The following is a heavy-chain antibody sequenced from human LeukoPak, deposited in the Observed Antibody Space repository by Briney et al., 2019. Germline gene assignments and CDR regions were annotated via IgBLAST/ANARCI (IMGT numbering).Heavy chain of an antibody. Sequence: PGGSLRLSCAASGFTFSNYAMNWVRQAPGKGLEWVSGISVSGGTTDYADSVKGRFTISRDNSKNTLYLQMDSLRAEDTAVYYCARDWGYWGQGTLVTVSS. J-gene: IGHJ4*02. CDR3: ARDWGY. CDR2: ISVSGGTT. CDR1: GFTFSNYA. V-gene: IGHV3-23*01. D-gene: IGHD3-16*01.